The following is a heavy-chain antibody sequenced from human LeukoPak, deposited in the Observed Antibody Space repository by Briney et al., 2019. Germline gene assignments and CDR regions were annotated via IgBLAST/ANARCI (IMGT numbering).Heavy chain of an antibody. D-gene: IGHD3-22*01. CDR3: AKDRGYYDTSGYLI. J-gene: IGHJ4*02. CDR1: GFTFSSYG. CDR2: ITNSGDST. Sequence: TGGSLRLSCAASGFTFSSYGMIWVRQAPGKGLEWVSTITNSGDSTYYTDSVKGRFTISRDDSRNTLYLQMNSLRAEDTAVYYCAKDRGYYDTSGYLIWGQGTLVTVPS. V-gene: IGHV3-23*01.